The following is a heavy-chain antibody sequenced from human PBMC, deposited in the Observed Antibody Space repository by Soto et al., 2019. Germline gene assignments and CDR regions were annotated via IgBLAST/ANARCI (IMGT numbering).Heavy chain of an antibody. CDR1: GGSISSGGYS. D-gene: IGHD6-13*01. V-gene: IGHV4-30-2*01. CDR2: IYHSGST. J-gene: IGHJ5*02. CDR3: ARDARGGSSWYNWFDP. Sequence: SETLSLTXAVSGGSISSGGYSWSWIRQPPGKGLEWIGYIYHSGSTYYNPSLKSRVTISVDRSKNQFSLKLSSVTAADTAVYYCARDARGGSSWYNWFDPWGQGTLVTVSS.